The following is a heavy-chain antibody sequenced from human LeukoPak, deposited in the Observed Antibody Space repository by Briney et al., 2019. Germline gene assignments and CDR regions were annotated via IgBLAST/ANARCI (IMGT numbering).Heavy chain of an antibody. CDR1: GYTFTNYA. CDR3: ATNILVRDIINWFDP. V-gene: IGHV1-2*02. CDR2: IKPNSGDT. D-gene: IGHD3-10*01. J-gene: IGHJ5*02. Sequence: ASVKVSCKASGYTFTNYAISWVRQAPGQGLEWMGWIKPNSGDTRSAQKFQGRVIMTRDTSTGTAYMELSSLRYDDTAVYYCATNILVRDIINWFDPWGQGTLVTVSS.